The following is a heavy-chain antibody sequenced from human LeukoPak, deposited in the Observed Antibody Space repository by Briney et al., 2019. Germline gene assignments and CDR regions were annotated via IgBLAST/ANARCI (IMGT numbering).Heavy chain of an antibody. CDR3: ARIRSGSYYYFDL. CDR1: GFTFSSQW. CDR2: VNQGGTEK. D-gene: IGHD2-15*01. J-gene: IGHJ4*02. Sequence: GGSLRLSCAASGFTFSSQWMGWVRQAPGKGLEWVANVNQGGTEKFYVDSVKGRFTISRDNAKNFLYLQLSSLRVEDTAMYYCARIRSGSYYYFDLWGQGALVTVSS. V-gene: IGHV3-7*01.